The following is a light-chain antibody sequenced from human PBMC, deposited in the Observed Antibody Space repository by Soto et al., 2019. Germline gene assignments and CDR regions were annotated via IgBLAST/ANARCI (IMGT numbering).Light chain of an antibody. CDR2: GNS. Sequence: ELTQSPSVCGAPGQRVTISCTGSSSNIGANYDVHWYQQLPGSAPKLLIYGNSNRPSGVPDRFSGSKSGTSASLAITGLQAEDEADYYCQSYDSSLRGSVFGTGTKVTVL. CDR3: QSYDSSLRGSV. J-gene: IGLJ1*01. CDR1: SSNIGANYD. V-gene: IGLV1-40*01.